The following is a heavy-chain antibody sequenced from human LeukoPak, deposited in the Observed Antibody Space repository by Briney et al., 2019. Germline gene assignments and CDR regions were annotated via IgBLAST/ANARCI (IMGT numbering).Heavy chain of an antibody. CDR3: ARDYGESGSYSYYFDY. D-gene: IGHD1-26*01. V-gene: IGHV3-73*01. CDR1: GFTFSGSA. CDR2: IRSRANSYTT. J-gene: IGHJ4*02. Sequence: GGSLRLSCAASGFTFSGSAMHWVRQAHGKGLEWLGRIRSRANSYTTVYAAPVQGRFIISRDDSMNMAYLQMNSLRAEDTAVYYCARDYGESGSYSYYFDYWGQGTLVTVSS.